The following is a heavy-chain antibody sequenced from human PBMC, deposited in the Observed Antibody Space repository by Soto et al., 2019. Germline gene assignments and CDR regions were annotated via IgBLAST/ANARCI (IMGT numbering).Heavy chain of an antibody. V-gene: IGHV3-74*01. J-gene: IGHJ6*02. CDR1: GFTFSSYW. CDR3: ARFRWDFWSGSGMDV. Sequence: GGSLRLSCAASGFTFSSYWMHWVRQAPGKGLVWVSRINSDGSSTSYADSVKGRFTISRDNAKNTLYLQMNSLRAEDTAVYYCARFRWDFWSGSGMDVWGQGTTVTVSS. D-gene: IGHD3-3*01. CDR2: INSDGSST.